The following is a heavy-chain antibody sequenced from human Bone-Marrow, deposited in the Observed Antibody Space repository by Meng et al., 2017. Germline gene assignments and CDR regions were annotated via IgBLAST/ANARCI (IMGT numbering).Heavy chain of an antibody. Sequence: ASVKVSCKPSGYNFPDYYIHWVRQATGQGLEWMGWMNPNSGNTGYAQKFQGRVTMTRNTSISTAYMELSSLRSEDTAVYYCARGNYDFWSGYYTWGDYWGQGTLVTVSS. CDR2: MNPNSGNT. J-gene: IGHJ4*02. CDR3: ARGNYDFWSGYYTWGDY. D-gene: IGHD3-3*01. V-gene: IGHV1-8*02. CDR1: GYNFPDYY.